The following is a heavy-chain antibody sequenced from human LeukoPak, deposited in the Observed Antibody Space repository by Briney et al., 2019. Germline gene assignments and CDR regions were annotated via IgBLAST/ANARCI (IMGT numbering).Heavy chain of an antibody. CDR3: ATREHPHQDYGDYRYFDY. Sequence: GASVKVSCKVSGYTLTELSMHWVRQAPGKGLEWMGGFDPEDGETIYAQKFQGRVTMTEDTSTDTAYMELSSLRSEDTAVYYCATREHPHQDYGDYRYFDYWGQGTLVTVSS. CDR1: GYTLTELS. V-gene: IGHV1-24*01. J-gene: IGHJ4*02. D-gene: IGHD4-17*01. CDR2: FDPEDGET.